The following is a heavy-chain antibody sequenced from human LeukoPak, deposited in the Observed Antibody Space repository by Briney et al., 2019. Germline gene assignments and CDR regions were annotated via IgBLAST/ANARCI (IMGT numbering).Heavy chain of an antibody. J-gene: IGHJ3*02. CDR2: IIPIFGTA. CDR3: ARGLRDGSVDAFDI. Sequence: SVKVSCKASGGTFSSYAISWVRQAPGQGLEWMGGIIPIFGTANYAQKFQGRVTITADESTSTAYMELSSLRSEDTAVYYCARGLRDGSVDAFDIWGQGTMLTVSS. D-gene: IGHD5-24*01. CDR1: GGTFSSYA. V-gene: IGHV1-69*13.